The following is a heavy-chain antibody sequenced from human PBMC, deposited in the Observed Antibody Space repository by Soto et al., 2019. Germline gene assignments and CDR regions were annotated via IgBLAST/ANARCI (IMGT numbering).Heavy chain of an antibody. CDR1: GYTFTSYG. V-gene: IGHV1-18*01. CDR2: ISAYNGNT. Sequence: GASVKVSCKASGYTFTSYGISWVRQAPGQGLEWMGWISAYNGNTNYAPKLQGRVTMTTDTSTSTAYMALRSLRSDDTAVYYCARETYYYDSSGYSGAFDIWGQGTTVTASS. J-gene: IGHJ3*02. CDR3: ARETYYYDSSGYSGAFDI. D-gene: IGHD3-22*01.